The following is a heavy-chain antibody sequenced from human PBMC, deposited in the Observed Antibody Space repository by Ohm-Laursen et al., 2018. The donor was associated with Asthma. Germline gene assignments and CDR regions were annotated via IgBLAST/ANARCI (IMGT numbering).Heavy chain of an antibody. V-gene: IGHV3-15*01. CDR1: GFTFSNAW. CDR3: TTADSSSDYYYGMDV. CDR2: IKSKTDGGTT. D-gene: IGHD6-6*01. Sequence: GSLRLSCTASGFTFSNAWMSWVRQAPGKGLEWVGRIKSKTDGGTTDYAAPVKGRFTISRDDSKNTLYLQMNSLKTEDTAVYYCTTADSSSDYYYGMDVWGQGTTVTVSS. J-gene: IGHJ6*02.